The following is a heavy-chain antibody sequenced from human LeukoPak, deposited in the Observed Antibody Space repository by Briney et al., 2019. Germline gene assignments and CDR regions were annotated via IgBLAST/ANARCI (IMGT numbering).Heavy chain of an antibody. V-gene: IGHV1-2*02. Sequence: ASVKVSCKASGYTFTGYYMHWVRQAPGQGLEWMGWINPNSGGTNYAQKFQGRVTMTRDTSISTAYMELSRLRSDDTAVYYCARGGYSGYDSGPDWFDPWGQGTLVAVSS. CDR2: INPNSGGT. CDR3: ARGGYSGYDSGPDWFDP. D-gene: IGHD5-12*01. J-gene: IGHJ5*02. CDR1: GYTFTGYY.